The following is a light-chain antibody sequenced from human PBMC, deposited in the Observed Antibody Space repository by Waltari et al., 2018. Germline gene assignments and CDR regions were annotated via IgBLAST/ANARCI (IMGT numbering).Light chain of an antibody. V-gene: IGLV2-23*03. Sequence: QSALTQPASVSGSPGQSIPISCTGTSSDGGSYNLVPGYQKHPGKAPKLMIYEGSKRPSGVSNRFSGSKSGNTASLRISGLQAEDEADYYCCSYAGSSTFEVFGGGTKLTVL. CDR2: EGS. CDR3: CSYAGSSTFEV. CDR1: SSDGGSYNL. J-gene: IGLJ2*01.